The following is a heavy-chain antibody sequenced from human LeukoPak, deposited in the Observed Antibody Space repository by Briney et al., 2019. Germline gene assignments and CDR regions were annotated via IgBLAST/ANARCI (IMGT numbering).Heavy chain of an antibody. J-gene: IGHJ5*02. V-gene: IGHV1-69*13. CDR3: ARVDAYYYGSGSYYLSDR. Sequence: ASVKVSCKASGGTFSSYAISWVRQAPGQGLEWMGGIIPIFGTANYAQKFQGRVTITADESTSTAYMELSSLRSEDTAVYYCARVDAYYYGSGSYYLSDRWGQGTLVTVSS. CDR1: GGTFSSYA. D-gene: IGHD3-10*01. CDR2: IIPIFGTA.